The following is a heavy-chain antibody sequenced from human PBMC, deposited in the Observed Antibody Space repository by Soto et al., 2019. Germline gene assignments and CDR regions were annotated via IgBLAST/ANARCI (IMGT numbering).Heavy chain of an antibody. CDR3: ARAYGGNSGVFDY. J-gene: IGHJ4*02. CDR2: INHSGST. CDR1: GRSFSGYY. V-gene: IGHV4-34*01. Sequence: QVQLQQWGAGLLKPSETLSLTCAVYGRSFSGYYWSWIRQPPGKGLEWIGEINHSGSTNYNPSLKGRVTMSVDTSQNQFSLNLSSVTAADTAVYYCARAYGGNSGVFDYWGQGTLVTVSS. D-gene: IGHD4-17*01.